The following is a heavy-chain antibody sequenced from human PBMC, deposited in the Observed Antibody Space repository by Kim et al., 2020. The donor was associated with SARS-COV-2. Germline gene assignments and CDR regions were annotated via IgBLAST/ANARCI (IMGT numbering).Heavy chain of an antibody. D-gene: IGHD3-22*01. Sequence: SETLSLTCTVSGGSISSYYWSWIRQPPGKGLEWIGYIYYSGSTNYNPSLKSRVTISVDTSKNQFSLKLSSVTAADTAVYYCARDIGSYYDSSGHFDYWGQGTLVTVSS. J-gene: IGHJ4*02. CDR1: GGSISSYY. CDR3: ARDIGSYYDSSGHFDY. CDR2: IYYSGST. V-gene: IGHV4-59*01.